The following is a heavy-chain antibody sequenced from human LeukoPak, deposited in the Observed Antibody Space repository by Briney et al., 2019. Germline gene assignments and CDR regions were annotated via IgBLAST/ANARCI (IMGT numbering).Heavy chain of an antibody. CDR3: ARGKLGCSYCFDY. D-gene: IGHD4/OR15-4a*01. V-gene: IGHV1-69*13. J-gene: IGHJ4*02. CDR1: GGTFSSYA. CDR2: IIPIFGTA. Sequence: SVRVSCKASGGTFSSYAISWVRQAPGQGLEWMGGIIPIFGTANYAQKFQGRVTITADESTSTAYMELSSLRSEDTAVCYCARGKLGCSYCFDYWGQGTLVTVSS.